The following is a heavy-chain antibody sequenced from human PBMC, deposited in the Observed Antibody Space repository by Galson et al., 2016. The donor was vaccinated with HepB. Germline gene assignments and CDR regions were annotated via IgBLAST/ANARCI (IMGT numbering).Heavy chain of an antibody. J-gene: IGHJ6*02. CDR1: TFTFSNYG. Sequence: SLRLSCAASTFTFSNYGMRWVRQAPGKGLEWVSSITSSGGSTYYADSVKGRLTISRDNSKNTLYLQMNSLRAEDTAVYYCAKIFGISSSRSYGMDVWGQGTTVTVSS. CDR3: AKIFGISSSRSYGMDV. D-gene: IGHD6-6*01. V-gene: IGHV3-23*01. CDR2: ITSSGGST.